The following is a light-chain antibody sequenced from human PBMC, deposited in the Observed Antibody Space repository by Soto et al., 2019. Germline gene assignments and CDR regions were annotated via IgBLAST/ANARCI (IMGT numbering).Light chain of an antibody. CDR2: GAS. CDR3: LQNNDSPYT. CDR1: QSVSSN. J-gene: IGKJ2*01. Sequence: EIVLTQSPATLSVSPGERATLSCRASQSVSSNLAWYQQKPGQAPRLLIYGASTRATGIPARFSGSGSRTEFTLTISRLQSEDVVVYYCLQNNDSPYTFGQGTKLEIK. V-gene: IGKV3-15*01.